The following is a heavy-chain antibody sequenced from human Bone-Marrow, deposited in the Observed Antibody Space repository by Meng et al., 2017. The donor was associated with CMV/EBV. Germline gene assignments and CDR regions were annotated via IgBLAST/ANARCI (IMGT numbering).Heavy chain of an antibody. Sequence: GGSLRLSCAASGFILSDHFVDWVRQAPGKGLEWIARSRNKDHSYTTQYAAPVEGRFTISRDDSKNSLSLQMNSLKTEDTAVYYCVRVRYCGRTCWRSYESWGQGTLVTVSS. CDR2: SRNKDHSYTT. CDR1: GFILSDHF. V-gene: IGHV3-72*01. J-gene: IGHJ4*03. D-gene: IGHD2-2*01. CDR3: VRVRYCGRTCWRSYES.